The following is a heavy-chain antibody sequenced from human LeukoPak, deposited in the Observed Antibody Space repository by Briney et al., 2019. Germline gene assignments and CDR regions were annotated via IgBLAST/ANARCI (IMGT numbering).Heavy chain of an antibody. Sequence: PSETLSLTCTVSGGSISSGGYYWSWSRQHPGKGLEWIGYIYYSGSTYYNPSLKSRVTISVDTSKNQFSLKLSSVTAADTAVYYCARSPRDSYSIFGVVTQLGYMDVWGKGTTVTVSS. CDR1: GGSISSGGYY. D-gene: IGHD3-3*01. J-gene: IGHJ6*03. V-gene: IGHV4-31*03. CDR2: IYYSGST. CDR3: ARSPRDSYSIFGVVTQLGYMDV.